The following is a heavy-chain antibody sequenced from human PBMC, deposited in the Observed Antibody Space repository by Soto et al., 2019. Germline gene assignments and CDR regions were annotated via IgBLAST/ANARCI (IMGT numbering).Heavy chain of an antibody. J-gene: IGHJ4*02. CDR3: ASMVRGVIRYFDY. Sequence: ASVKVSCKASGGTFSSYTISWVRQAPGQGLEWMGRIIPILGIANYAQKFQGRVTITADKSTSTAYMELSSLRSEDTAVYYCASMVRGVIRYFDYWGQGTLVTVSS. D-gene: IGHD3-10*01. CDR2: IIPILGIA. CDR1: GGTFSSYT. V-gene: IGHV1-69*02.